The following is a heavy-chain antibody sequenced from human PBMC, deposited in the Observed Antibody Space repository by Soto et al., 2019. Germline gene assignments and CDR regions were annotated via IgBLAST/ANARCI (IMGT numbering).Heavy chain of an antibody. CDR3: ANTLVYCGGDCYLDY. CDR2: IIPIFGTA. V-gene: IGHV1-69*12. D-gene: IGHD2-21*02. J-gene: IGHJ4*02. Sequence: QVQLVKSGAEVKKPGSSVKVSCKASGGTFSSYAISWVRQAPGQGLEWMGGIIPIFGTANYAQKFQGRVTITADESTSRAYMELSSLRSEDTAVYYCANTLVYCGGDCYLDYWGQGTLVTVSS. CDR1: GGTFSSYA.